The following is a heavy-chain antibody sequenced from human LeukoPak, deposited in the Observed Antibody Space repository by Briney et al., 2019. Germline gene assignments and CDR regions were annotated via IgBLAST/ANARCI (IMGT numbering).Heavy chain of an antibody. D-gene: IGHD3-16*02. CDR3: ARGYYDYVWGSYRNAFDI. V-gene: IGHV4-38-2*02. J-gene: IGHJ3*02. Sequence: PSETLSLTCTVSGYSISSGYYWGWIRQPPGKGLEWIGSIYHSVSTYYNPSLKSRVTISVDTSKNQFSLKLSSVTAADTAVYYCARGYYDYVWGSYRNAFDIWGQGTMVTVSS. CDR1: GYSISSGYY. CDR2: IYHSVST.